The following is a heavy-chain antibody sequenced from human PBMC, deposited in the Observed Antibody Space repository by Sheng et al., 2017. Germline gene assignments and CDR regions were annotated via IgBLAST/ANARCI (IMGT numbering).Heavy chain of an antibody. V-gene: IGHV4-59*12. J-gene: IGHJ4*02. Sequence: QVQLQESGPGLVKPSETLSLTCTVSGGSISSYYWSWIRQPPGKGLEWIGYIYYSGSTNYNPSLKSRVTISVDTSKNQFSLKLSSVTAADTAVYYCARADGYYYDSSGLDYWGQGTLVTVSS. CDR1: GGSISSYY. CDR3: ARADGYYYDSSGLDY. D-gene: IGHD3-22*01. CDR2: IYYSGST.